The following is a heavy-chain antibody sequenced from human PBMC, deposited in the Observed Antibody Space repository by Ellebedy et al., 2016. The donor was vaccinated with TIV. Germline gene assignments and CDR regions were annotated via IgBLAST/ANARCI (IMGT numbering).Heavy chain of an antibody. Sequence: SETLSLXXAVYGGSFSSYYWSWIRQPPGKGLEWIGYIYYSGSTNYNPSLKSRVTISVDTSKNQFSLKLSSVTAADTAVYYCARLKWELLLFDYWGQGTLVTVSS. D-gene: IGHD1-26*01. CDR1: GGSFSSYY. CDR3: ARLKWELLLFDY. V-gene: IGHV4-59*08. CDR2: IYYSGST. J-gene: IGHJ4*02.